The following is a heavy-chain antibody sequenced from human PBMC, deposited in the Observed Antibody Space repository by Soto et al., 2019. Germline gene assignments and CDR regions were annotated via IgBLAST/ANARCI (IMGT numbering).Heavy chain of an antibody. Sequence: NPSETLFLTCTVSGGSISSYYWSWIRPPPGKGLEWIGYIYYSGSTNYNPSLKSRVTISVDTSKNQFSLKLSSVTAADTAVYYCATRAADYDFWSGYYSYYYYMDVWGKGTTVTVS. CDR2: IYYSGST. J-gene: IGHJ6*03. D-gene: IGHD3-3*01. V-gene: IGHV4-59*08. CDR1: GGSISSYY. CDR3: ATRAADYDFWSGYYSYYYYMDV.